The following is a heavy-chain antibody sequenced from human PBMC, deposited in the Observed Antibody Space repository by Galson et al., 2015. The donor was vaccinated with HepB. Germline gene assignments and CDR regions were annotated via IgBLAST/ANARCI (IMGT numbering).Heavy chain of an antibody. V-gene: IGHV1-46*01. CDR2: INPSGGTT. D-gene: IGHD2-2*01. Sequence: CKASGYAFTTYYMHWVRQAPGQGLAWMGIINPSGGTTTYAQAFRGRVTMTRDTSTSTVYMELSSLTSDDTAVYYCARDRVPVAYGYYYHYMDVWGKGTTVTVSS. CDR3: ARDRVPVAYGYYYHYMDV. CDR1: GYAFTTYY. J-gene: IGHJ6*03.